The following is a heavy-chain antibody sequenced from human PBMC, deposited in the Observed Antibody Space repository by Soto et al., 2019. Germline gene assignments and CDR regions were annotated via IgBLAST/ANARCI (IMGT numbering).Heavy chain of an antibody. CDR2: VYHSGTT. V-gene: IGHV4-4*02. J-gene: IGHJ4*02. CDR3: AVPGRGDFDY. Sequence: PSETLSLTCAVSGASIGTNNWWSWVRQPPGKGLEWIGEVYHSGTTNCNPSLKSRVTISIDKSKSQFSLTLTSITAADTALYYCAVPGRGDFDYWSQGTLVTVSS. D-gene: IGHD5-12*01. CDR1: GASIGTNNW.